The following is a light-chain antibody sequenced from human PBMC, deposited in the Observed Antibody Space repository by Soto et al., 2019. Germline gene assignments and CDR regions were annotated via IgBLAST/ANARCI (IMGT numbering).Light chain of an antibody. CDR1: SGDVGAYNY. J-gene: IGLJ3*02. Sequence: QAVVTQPASVSASPGQSITISCTGTSGDVGAYNYVSWYQQHPGKVPNLIIYSVANRPSGVSDRFSGSKSGNTASLTISGLQAEDEADYYCSSYTTSATLVFGGGTKLTVL. CDR3: SSYTTSATLV. CDR2: SVA. V-gene: IGLV2-14*03.